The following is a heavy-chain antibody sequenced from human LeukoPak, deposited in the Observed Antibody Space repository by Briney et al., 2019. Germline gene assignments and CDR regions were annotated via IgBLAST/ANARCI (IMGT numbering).Heavy chain of an antibody. J-gene: IGHJ6*02. V-gene: IGHV2-70*11. CDR2: IDWDDDK. CDR1: GFSLSISAMC. Sequence: SGPALVKPTQTLTLTCTFSGFSLSISAMCVSWIRQPPGKALEWLARIDWDDDKYYSTSLKTRLTISKDTSKNQVVLTMTNMDPVDTATYYCARYNSGSYSYGMDVWGQGTTVTVSS. D-gene: IGHD1-26*01. CDR3: ARYNSGSYSYGMDV.